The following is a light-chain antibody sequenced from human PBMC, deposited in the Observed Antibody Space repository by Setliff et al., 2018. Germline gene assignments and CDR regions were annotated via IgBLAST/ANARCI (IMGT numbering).Light chain of an antibody. CDR1: SNDIGYYNF. V-gene: IGLV2-14*03. CDR3: NSYTGTTTPYV. CDR2: EVT. J-gene: IGLJ1*01. Sequence: QSVLTQPASVSGSPGQSITISRTGTSNDIGYYNFVSWYQQYPGKHPKLLIYEVTNRPSGVSNRFSGSKSGNTASLTISGLQAEDEADYYCNSYTGTTTPYVFGTGTKGTVL.